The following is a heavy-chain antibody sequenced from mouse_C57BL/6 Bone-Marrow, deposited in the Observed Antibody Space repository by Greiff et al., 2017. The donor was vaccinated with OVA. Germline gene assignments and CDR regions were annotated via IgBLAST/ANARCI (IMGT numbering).Heavy chain of an antibody. CDR3: AREYYGSSYFYWYFDV. CDR1: GYTFTDYY. Sequence: QVQLKESGAELVRPGASVKLSCKASGYTFTDYYINWVKQRPGQGLEWIARIYPGSGNTYYNEKFKGKATLTAEKSSSTAYMQLSSLTSEDSAVYFCAREYYGSSYFYWYFDVWGTGTTVTVSS. CDR2: IYPGSGNT. V-gene: IGHV1-76*01. D-gene: IGHD1-1*01. J-gene: IGHJ1*03.